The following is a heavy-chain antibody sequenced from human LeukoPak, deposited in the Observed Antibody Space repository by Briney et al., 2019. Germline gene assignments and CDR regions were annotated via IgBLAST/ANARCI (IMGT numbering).Heavy chain of an antibody. CDR1: GFTFSSYS. D-gene: IGHD6-13*01. V-gene: IGHV3-21*01. J-gene: IGHJ4*02. CDR2: ISSSSSYI. CDR3: AREGGIAAPHFDY. Sequence: GGSLRLSCAASGFTFSSYSMNWVRQAPGKGLEWVSSISSSSSYIYYADSVKGRFTISRDNAKNSLYLQMNSLRAEDTAVYYCAREGGIAAPHFDYWGQGTLVTVSS.